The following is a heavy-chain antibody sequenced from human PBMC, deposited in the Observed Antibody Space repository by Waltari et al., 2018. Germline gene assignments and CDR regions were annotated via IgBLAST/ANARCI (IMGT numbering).Heavy chain of an antibody. V-gene: IGHV3-23*01. Sequence: EVQLLESGGGLVQPGGALRLSGAASGFTFSSYAMSGVRQAPGKGLEWVSAISGSGGSTYYADSVKGRFTISRDNSKNTLYLQMNSLRAEDTAVYYCAKYVGATPGGYFDYWGQGTLVTVSS. D-gene: IGHD1-26*01. CDR1: GFTFSSYA. J-gene: IGHJ4*02. CDR2: ISGSGGST. CDR3: AKYVGATPGGYFDY.